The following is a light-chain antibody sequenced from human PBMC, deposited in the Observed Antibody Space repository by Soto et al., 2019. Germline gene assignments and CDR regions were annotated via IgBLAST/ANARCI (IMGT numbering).Light chain of an antibody. J-gene: IGKJ4*01. CDR3: QQYNNWPPLT. CDR1: QSVNIY. V-gene: IGKV3D-15*01. CDR2: GAS. Sequence: EIVMTQSPATLSVSPGERATLSCRASQSVNIYLAWYQQKPGQAPRLLIFGASYRATGIPARFSGSGSGTEFNLTISSLQSEDFAVYFCQQYNNWPPLTFGGGTKVEIK.